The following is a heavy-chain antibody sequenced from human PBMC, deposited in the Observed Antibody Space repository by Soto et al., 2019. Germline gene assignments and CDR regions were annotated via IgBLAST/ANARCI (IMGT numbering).Heavy chain of an antibody. CDR2: ISYDGGNK. V-gene: IGHV3-30*03. CDR1: GFTFSSYG. Sequence: GGSLRLSCAASGFTFSSYGMHWVRQAPGKGLEWVAVISYDGGNKYYADSVKGRFTISRDNSKNTLYLQVNSLRAEDTAVYYCAREYCSSTSCYRSHPNYYYYGMDVWGQGTTVTVSS. D-gene: IGHD2-2*02. CDR3: AREYCSSTSCYRSHPNYYYYGMDV. J-gene: IGHJ6*02.